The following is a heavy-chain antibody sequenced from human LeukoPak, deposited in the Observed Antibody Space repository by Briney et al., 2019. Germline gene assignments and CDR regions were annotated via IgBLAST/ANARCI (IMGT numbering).Heavy chain of an antibody. V-gene: IGHV1-18*01. D-gene: IGHD3-22*01. CDR1: GYTFTSYG. CDR3: ARETLYYYELGAFDI. J-gene: IGHJ3*02. CDR2: ISAYNGNT. Sequence: ASVKVSCKASGYTFTSYGISWVRQAPGQGLEWMGWISAYNGNTNYAQKLQGRVTMTTDTSTSTAYMELRSLRSDDTAVYYCARETLYYYELGAFDIWGQGTMVTVSS.